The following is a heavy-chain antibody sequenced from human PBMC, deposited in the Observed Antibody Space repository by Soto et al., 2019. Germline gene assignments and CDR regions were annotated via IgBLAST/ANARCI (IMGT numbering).Heavy chain of an antibody. D-gene: IGHD3-3*01. J-gene: IGHJ6*02. CDR3: ATHGSGYLPYYYGMDV. CDR1: GYSFTSSW. Sequence: GESLKISCKGSGYSFTSSWIGWVRQMPGKGLEWMGIIDPGDSDARYSPPFQGQVTISADKSINTAYLQWSTLKASDTAMYYCATHGSGYLPYYYGMDVWAQGTAVTVSS. V-gene: IGHV5-51*01. CDR2: IDPGDSDA.